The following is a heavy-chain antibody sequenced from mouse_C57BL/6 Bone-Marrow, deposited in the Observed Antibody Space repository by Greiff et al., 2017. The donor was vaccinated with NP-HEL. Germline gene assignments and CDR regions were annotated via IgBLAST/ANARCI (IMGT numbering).Heavy chain of an antibody. CDR3: ARRYRGLYYYAMDY. CDR2: ISSGSSTI. Sequence: DVKLVESGGGLVKPGGSLKLSCAASGFTFSDYGMHWVRQAPEKGLEWVAYISSGSSTIYYVDTVKGRFTISRDNAKNTLFLQMTSLRSEDTAMYYCARRYRGLYYYAMDYWGQGTSVTVSS. D-gene: IGHD2-12*01. J-gene: IGHJ4*01. CDR1: GFTFSDYG. V-gene: IGHV5-17*01.